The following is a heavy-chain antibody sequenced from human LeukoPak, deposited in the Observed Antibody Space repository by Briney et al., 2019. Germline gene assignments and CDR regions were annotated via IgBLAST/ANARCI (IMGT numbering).Heavy chain of an antibody. Sequence: PGESLKISCEGSGFNFTTYWIGWVRQMPGKGLEWMGIIYPGDSDTRYSPSFQGQVTISADKSIGTAYLQWSSLKASDTAIYYCARQISSSWSDYWGQGTRVTVSS. V-gene: IGHV5-51*01. CDR3: ARQISSSWSDY. J-gene: IGHJ4*02. CDR1: GFNFTTYW. D-gene: IGHD6-13*01. CDR2: IYPGDSDT.